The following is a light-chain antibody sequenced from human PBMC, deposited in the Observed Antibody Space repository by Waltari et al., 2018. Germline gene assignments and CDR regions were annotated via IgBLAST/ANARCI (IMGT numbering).Light chain of an antibody. V-gene: IGKV3-15*01. CDR2: GES. CDR1: HSVGSN. Sequence: IVMTQSPATLSVSPGERATLSCRASHSVGSNLAWYQQTPGQPPRRLVYGESTRATGIPARFSGSGSGTEFTLTISGLQSEDFAVYYCQHYNDWPLTFGGGTKVEIK. J-gene: IGKJ4*01. CDR3: QHYNDWPLT.